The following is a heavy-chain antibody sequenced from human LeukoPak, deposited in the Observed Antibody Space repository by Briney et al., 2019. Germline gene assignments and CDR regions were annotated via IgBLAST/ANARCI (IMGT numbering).Heavy chain of an antibody. Sequence: GGSLRLSCAASGFTFAAYAMHWVRQAPGKGLEWVSGISWDSGSIGYAESVKGRFTISTDNAKNTLYLQMNSLRAEDTALYYCAKGAIEEVTAPMYFDYWGQGTLVTVSS. CDR3: AKGAIEEVTAPMYFDY. D-gene: IGHD2-21*02. J-gene: IGHJ4*02. CDR2: ISWDSGSI. CDR1: GFTFAAYA. V-gene: IGHV3-9*01.